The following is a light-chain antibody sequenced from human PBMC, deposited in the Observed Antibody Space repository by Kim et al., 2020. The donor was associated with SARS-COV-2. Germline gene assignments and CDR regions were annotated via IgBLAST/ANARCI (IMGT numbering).Light chain of an antibody. J-gene: IGKJ2*01. Sequence: SAAVGARVTITCRASQAISYALAWSQQKPGTAPKVLVYAASKLQTGVPSRFSGSGSGTDYTLTLSSLQPEDFATYYCQQYYNAPYSFGQGTKLEI. CDR1: QAISYA. CDR3: QQYYNAPYS. V-gene: IGKV1-NL1*01. CDR2: AAS.